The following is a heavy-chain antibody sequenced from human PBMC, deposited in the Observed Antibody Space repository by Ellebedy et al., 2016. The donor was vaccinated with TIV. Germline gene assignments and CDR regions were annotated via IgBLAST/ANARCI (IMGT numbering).Heavy chain of an antibody. CDR1: GFTFSRYG. Sequence: GESLKISXAASGFTFSRYGLHWVRQAPGEGLEWVAVFSYDGSNKYYADSVQGRFTISRDNSKNTLFLQMNSLTAEDTAMYYCAKPSVGTSAAGWGQGTRVTVSS. V-gene: IGHV3-30*18. J-gene: IGHJ4*02. D-gene: IGHD1-26*01. CDR3: AKPSVGTSAAG. CDR2: FSYDGSNK.